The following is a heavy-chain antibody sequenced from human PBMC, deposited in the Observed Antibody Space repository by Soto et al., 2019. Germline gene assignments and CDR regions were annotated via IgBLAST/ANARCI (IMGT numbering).Heavy chain of an antibody. J-gene: IGHJ4*02. CDR2: ISVSGDNI. D-gene: IGHD2-8*01. V-gene: IGHV3-21*01. Sequence: GGSLRLSCLASGFSFNSFNMNWIRRAPGRGLEWVASISVSGDNIYYGDSMQGRFTIFRDNSKRSAFLDLNSLRVEDTAVYYCARDLGLLKSMFDYWGQGTLGTVSS. CDR3: ARDLGLLKSMFDY. CDR1: GFSFNSFN.